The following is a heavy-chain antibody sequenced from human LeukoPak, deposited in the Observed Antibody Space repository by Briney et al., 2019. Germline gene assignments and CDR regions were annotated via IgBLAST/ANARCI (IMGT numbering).Heavy chain of an antibody. CDR3: AIGYSYGWDY. J-gene: IGHJ4*02. Sequence: PGGSLRLSCAASGFTFSSYAMHWVRQAPGKGLEWVAVIPYDGSNKYYADSVKGRFTISRDNSKNTLYLQMNSLRAEDTAVYYCAIGYSYGWDYWGQGTLVTVSS. CDR2: IPYDGSNK. CDR1: GFTFSSYA. V-gene: IGHV3-30-3*01. D-gene: IGHD5-18*01.